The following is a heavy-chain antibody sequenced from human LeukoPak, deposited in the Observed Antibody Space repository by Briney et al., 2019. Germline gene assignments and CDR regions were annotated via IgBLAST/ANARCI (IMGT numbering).Heavy chain of an antibody. CDR3: ASVVPAALQSYFDY. Sequence: PSETLSLTCTVSGGSISSSSYYWGWIRQPPGKGLEWIGSIYYSGSTYYNPSLKSRVTISVDTSKNQFSLKLSSVTAADTAVYYCASVVPAALQSYFDYWGQGTLVTVSS. CDR1: GGSISSSSYY. CDR2: IYYSGST. J-gene: IGHJ4*02. D-gene: IGHD2-2*01. V-gene: IGHV4-39*01.